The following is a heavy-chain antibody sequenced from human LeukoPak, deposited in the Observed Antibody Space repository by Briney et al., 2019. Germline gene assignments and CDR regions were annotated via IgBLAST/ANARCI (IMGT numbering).Heavy chain of an antibody. CDR3: ARLIYSAATI. Sequence: PSETLFLTCTVSGGSISSSSYYWGWIRQPPGKGLEWIGSIYYSGSTYYNPSLKSRVTISVDTSKNQFSLKLSSVTAADTAVYYCARLIYSAATIWGQGTLVTVSS. CDR1: GGSISSSSYY. J-gene: IGHJ4*02. D-gene: IGHD6-25*01. CDR2: IYYSGST. V-gene: IGHV4-39*01.